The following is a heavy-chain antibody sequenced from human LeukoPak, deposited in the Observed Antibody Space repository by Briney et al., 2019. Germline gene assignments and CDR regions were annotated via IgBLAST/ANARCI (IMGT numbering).Heavy chain of an antibody. Sequence: PSETLSLTCTVSGGSISSGGYYWSWIRQHPGKGLERIGYIYYSGRTYYNPSLKSRVTISVDTSKNQFSLNLISVTAADTAVYYCARLSSRWYFSPDYWGQGTLVTVSS. D-gene: IGHD6-19*01. V-gene: IGHV4-31*03. CDR2: IYYSGRT. J-gene: IGHJ4*02. CDR3: ARLSSRWYFSPDY. CDR1: GGSISSGGYY.